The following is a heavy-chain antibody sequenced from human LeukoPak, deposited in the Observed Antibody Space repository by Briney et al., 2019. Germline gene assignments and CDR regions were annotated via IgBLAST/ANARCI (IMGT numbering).Heavy chain of an antibody. CDR2: ISGSGGST. J-gene: IGHJ4*02. CDR3: AKVGLRYFDWLLWGDFDY. D-gene: IGHD3-9*01. CDR1: GFTFSSYA. Sequence: GGSLRLSCAASGFTFSSYAMSWVRQAPGKGLEWVSAISGSGGSTYYADSVKGRFTISRDNSKNTLYLQMNSLRAEDTAVYYCAKVGLRYFDWLLWGDFDYWGQGTLVTVSS. V-gene: IGHV3-23*01.